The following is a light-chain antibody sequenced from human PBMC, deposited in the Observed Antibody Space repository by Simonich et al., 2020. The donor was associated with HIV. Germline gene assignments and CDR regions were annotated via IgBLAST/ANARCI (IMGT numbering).Light chain of an antibody. V-gene: IGKV4-1*01. CDR1: QSVLYSSNNKNY. J-gene: IGKJ1*01. CDR3: QHYNSYRT. Sequence: DIVMTQSPDSLAVSLGERATINCKSSQSVLYSSNNKNYLAWYQQKPGQPPKLLIYWASTRESGVPDRFSGSGSGTDFTLTISSLQPDDFATYHCQHYNSYRTFGQGTKVEIK. CDR2: WAS.